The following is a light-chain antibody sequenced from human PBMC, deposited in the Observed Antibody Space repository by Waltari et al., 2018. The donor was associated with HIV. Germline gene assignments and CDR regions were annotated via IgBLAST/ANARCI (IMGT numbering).Light chain of an antibody. CDR1: QSISSW. Sequence: DIQMTQSPSTLSASVGDRVTITCRASQSISSWLAWYQQKPGKAPKLLIYKASSLERGVPSRFSGSGSGTEFTRTISSLQPDDFATYYCQQYQSYSQTFGQGTKLDIK. J-gene: IGKJ2*01. V-gene: IGKV1-5*03. CDR2: KAS. CDR3: QQYQSYSQT.